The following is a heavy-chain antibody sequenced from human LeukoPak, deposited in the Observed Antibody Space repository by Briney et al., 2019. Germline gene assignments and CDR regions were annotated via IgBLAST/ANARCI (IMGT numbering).Heavy chain of an antibody. CDR1: GFTVSSNY. CDR2: IYSGGST. J-gene: IGHJ4*02. D-gene: IGHD2-2*01. V-gene: IGHV3-53*01. CDR3: ARGVTRYCSSTSCYYFDY. Sequence: GGSLRLSCAASGFTVSSNYMSWVRQAPGKGLEWVSVIYSGGSTYYADSVKGRFTISRDNSKNTLYLQINSLRAEDTAVYYCARGVTRYCSSTSCYYFDYWGQGTLVTVSS.